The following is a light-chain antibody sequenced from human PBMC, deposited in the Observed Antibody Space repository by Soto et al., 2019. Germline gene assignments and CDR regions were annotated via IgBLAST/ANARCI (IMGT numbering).Light chain of an antibody. Sequence: DIQMTQSPSSLSASVGDRVTITCRASPGISNYLAWYQQKPGKVPKLLIYAASTLQSGVPSRFSGSGSGTDFTLTIRSLQPEDVATYYCQKYNSAPLTFGGGTKVEIK. CDR1: PGISNY. V-gene: IGKV1-27*01. CDR2: AAS. CDR3: QKYNSAPLT. J-gene: IGKJ4*01.